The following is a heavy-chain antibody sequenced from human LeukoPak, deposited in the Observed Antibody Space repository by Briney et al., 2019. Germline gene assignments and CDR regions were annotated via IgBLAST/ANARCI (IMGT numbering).Heavy chain of an antibody. Sequence: SVKVSCKASGGTFSSYAISWVRQARGQGLEWMGRIIPIFGTANYAQKFQGRVTITTDESTSTAYMELSSLRSEDTAVYYCARDQAITMIVDRAFDIWGQGTMVTVSS. CDR2: IIPIFGTA. V-gene: IGHV1-69*05. CDR1: GGTFSSYA. J-gene: IGHJ3*02. D-gene: IGHD3-22*01. CDR3: ARDQAITMIVDRAFDI.